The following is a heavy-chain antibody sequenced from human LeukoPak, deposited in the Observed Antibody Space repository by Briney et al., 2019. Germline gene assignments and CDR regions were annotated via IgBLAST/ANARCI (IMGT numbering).Heavy chain of an antibody. CDR3: ARDRVTIFGVVSYMDV. V-gene: IGHV4-61*08. CDR1: GGSISTSGYY. J-gene: IGHJ6*03. D-gene: IGHD3-3*01. CDR2: IYYSGST. Sequence: SETLSLTCTVSGGSISTSGYYWGWIRQPPGKGLEWIGYIYYSGSTNYNPSLQSRVTISVDTSKNQFSLKLSSVTAADTAVYYCARDRVTIFGVVSYMDVWGQGTTVTVSS.